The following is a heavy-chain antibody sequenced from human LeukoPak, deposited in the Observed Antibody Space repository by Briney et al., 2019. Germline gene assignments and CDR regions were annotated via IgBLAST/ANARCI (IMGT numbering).Heavy chain of an antibody. CDR2: FDPEDGET. Sequence: ASVKVSCKVSGYTLTELSLHWVRQAPGKGLEWMGGFDPEDGETIYAQKFQGRVTMPEDTYTDTASMELNSLRAEDTAVYYCATGKGGVNYYDSSGYLDYWGQGTMVTVSS. CDR1: GYTLTELS. CDR3: ATGKGGVNYYDSSGYLDY. J-gene: IGHJ4*02. V-gene: IGHV1-24*01. D-gene: IGHD3-22*01.